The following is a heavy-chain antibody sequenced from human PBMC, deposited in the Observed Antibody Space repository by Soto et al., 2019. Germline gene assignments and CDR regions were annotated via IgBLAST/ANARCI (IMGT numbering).Heavy chain of an antibody. Sequence: GASVKVSCKASGGTFSSYAISWVRQAPGQGLEWMGGIIPIFGTASYAQKFQGRVTITADKSTSTAYMELSSLRSEDTAVYYCARGEDSSGSQEYFQHWGQGTLVTVSS. J-gene: IGHJ1*01. CDR2: IIPIFGTA. CDR1: GGTFSSYA. V-gene: IGHV1-69*06. D-gene: IGHD3-22*01. CDR3: ARGEDSSGSQEYFQH.